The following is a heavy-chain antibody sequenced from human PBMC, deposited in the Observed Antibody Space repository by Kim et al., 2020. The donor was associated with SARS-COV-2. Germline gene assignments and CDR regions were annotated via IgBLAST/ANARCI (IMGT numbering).Heavy chain of an antibody. CDR2: LSWNSGVI. CDR1: GFTFGDFA. Sequence: GGSLRLSCAASGFTFGDFAMHWVRQVPGKGLEWVSGLSWNSGVIGYADSVKGRFTISRHNAENSLYLQMNSLRAEDTAFYYCANDLVSSSLRAFHIWGQGTMVTVSS. D-gene: IGHD6-6*01. J-gene: IGHJ3*02. CDR3: ANDLVSSSLRAFHI. V-gene: IGHV3-9*01.